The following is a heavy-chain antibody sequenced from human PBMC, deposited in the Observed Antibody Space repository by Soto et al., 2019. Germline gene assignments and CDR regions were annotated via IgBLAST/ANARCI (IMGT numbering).Heavy chain of an antibody. CDR2: IYYSGST. D-gene: IGHD6-19*01. Sequence: SETLSLTCAVYGGSISSSSYYWGWIRQPPGKGLEWIGSIYYSGSTYYNPSLKSRVTISVDTSKNQFSLKLSSVTAADTAVYYCARSISVAMDFWGQGTLVT. J-gene: IGHJ4*02. CDR1: GGSISSSSYY. CDR3: ARSISVAMDF. V-gene: IGHV4-39*01.